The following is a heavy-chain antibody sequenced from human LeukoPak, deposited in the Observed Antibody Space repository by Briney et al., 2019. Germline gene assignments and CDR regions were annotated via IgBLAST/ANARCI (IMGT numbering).Heavy chain of an antibody. Sequence: ASVKVSCKASGYTFTNYYMHWVRQAPGQGLEWMGWIDPNSGGTNYAQKFQGRVTITRDTSISTAYMELSRLRSDDTAVYYCARDKSGSSGWYSFFDYWGQGTLVTVSS. D-gene: IGHD6-19*01. CDR1: GYTFTNYY. J-gene: IGHJ4*02. V-gene: IGHV1-2*02. CDR3: ARDKSGSSGWYSFFDY. CDR2: IDPNSGGT.